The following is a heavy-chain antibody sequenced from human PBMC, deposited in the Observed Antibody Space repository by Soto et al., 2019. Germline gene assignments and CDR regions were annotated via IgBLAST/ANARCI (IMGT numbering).Heavy chain of an antibody. V-gene: IGHV6-1*01. D-gene: IGHD1-26*01. CDR3: ARAWSRGSGSYIYGMDV. Sequence: SQTLSLTCAISGDSVSSNSAAWDWIRQSPSRGLEWLGRTYYRSKWYNEYAVSVKSRITINPDTSKNQFSLQLNSVTPEDTAGYYCARAWSRGSGSYIYGMDVWGQGTTVTVSS. CDR2: TYYRSKWYN. CDR1: GDSVSSNSAA. J-gene: IGHJ6*02.